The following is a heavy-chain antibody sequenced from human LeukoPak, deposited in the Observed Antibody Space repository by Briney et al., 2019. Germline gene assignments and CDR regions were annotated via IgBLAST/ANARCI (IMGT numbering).Heavy chain of an antibody. Sequence: PGGSLRLSCAASGFTFSDHYMDWVRQAPGKGLEWVGRTKNKANNYNTEYAASVNGRFTISRDDSKNSLFLQMNSLKTEDTAVYYCARVARFDSIDYWGQGTLVTVSS. V-gene: IGHV3-72*01. CDR2: TKNKANNYNT. CDR1: GFTFSDHY. D-gene: IGHD3-9*01. J-gene: IGHJ4*02. CDR3: ARVARFDSIDY.